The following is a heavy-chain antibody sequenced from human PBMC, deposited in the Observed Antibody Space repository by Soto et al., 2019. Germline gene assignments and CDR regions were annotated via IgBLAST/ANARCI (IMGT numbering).Heavy chain of an antibody. CDR1: GFTFSSYW. Sequence: EVQLVESGGGLVQPGGSLRLSCAASGFTFSSYWMSWVRQAPGKGLEWVANIKQDETEKYYVDSVKGRFTISRDNAKNSLYLQMKSLRAEAAAVYYCARLVSAAANDYWGQGTLVTVSS. V-gene: IGHV3-7*04. D-gene: IGHD1-26*01. J-gene: IGHJ4*02. CDR2: IKQDETEK. CDR3: ARLVSAAANDY.